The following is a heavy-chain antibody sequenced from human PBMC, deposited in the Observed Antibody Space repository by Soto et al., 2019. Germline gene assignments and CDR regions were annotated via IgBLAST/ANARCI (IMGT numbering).Heavy chain of an antibody. V-gene: IGHV1-18*01. CDR2: ISAYNGNT. CDR3: ARDGLTRKGKDSDSWRGYLSYGLDV. Sequence: AASVKVSCKASGYTFTSYGISWVRQAPGQGLEWMGWISAYNGNTNYAQKLQGRVTMATDTSTSTAYMELRSLRSDDTAVYYCARDGLTRKGKDSDSWRGYLSYGLDVWGQGTTVTVSS. D-gene: IGHD3-3*01. CDR1: GYTFTSYG. J-gene: IGHJ6*02.